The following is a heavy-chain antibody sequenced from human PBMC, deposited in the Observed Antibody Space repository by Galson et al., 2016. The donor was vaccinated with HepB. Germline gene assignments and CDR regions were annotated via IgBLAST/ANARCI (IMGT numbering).Heavy chain of an antibody. V-gene: IGHV3-9*01. CDR3: AKDFYPHHHGDDYGDVRILQGAFDI. Sequence: SLRLSCAASGFRFDDYAMHWVRQAPGKGLEWVSGMSWNSGNIGYADSVKGRFTISRDNAKNSLYLQMNSLRADDTALYYCAKDFYPHHHGDDYGDVRILQGAFDICGQGTMVTVSS. CDR2: MSWNSGNI. D-gene: IGHD4-17*01. CDR1: GFRFDDYA. J-gene: IGHJ3*02.